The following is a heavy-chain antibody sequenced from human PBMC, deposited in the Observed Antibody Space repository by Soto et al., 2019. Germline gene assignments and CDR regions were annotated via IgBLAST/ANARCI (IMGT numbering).Heavy chain of an antibody. D-gene: IGHD4-17*01. Sequence: GGSLRLSCAASGFTFSGSAMHWVRQASGKGLEWVGRIGSKTNNYATAYAAPVKGRFTISRDDSKNTAYLHTNSLKIEDTAVYYCKVTTLTTLYYYAMDVWGQGTKVTVYS. J-gene: IGHJ6*02. CDR3: KVTTLTTLYYYAMDV. CDR1: GFTFSGSA. V-gene: IGHV3-73*01. CDR2: IGSKTNNYAT.